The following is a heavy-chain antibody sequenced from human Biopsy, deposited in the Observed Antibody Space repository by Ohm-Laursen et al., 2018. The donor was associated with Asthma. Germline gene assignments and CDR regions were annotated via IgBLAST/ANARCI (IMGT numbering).Heavy chain of an antibody. V-gene: IGHV1-69*13. Sequence: SVTVSCQSLGGTFNTYFIGWARQAPGQGLEWLGGINSVFGTTTYPQKFQDRVTITADDSTSTVYMELSSLRSEDTAVYYCARKAGSCISRTCYSLDFWGQGTLVTVSS. CDR3: ARKAGSCISRTCYSLDF. D-gene: IGHD2-2*01. CDR2: INSVFGTT. CDR1: GGTFNTYF. J-gene: IGHJ4*02.